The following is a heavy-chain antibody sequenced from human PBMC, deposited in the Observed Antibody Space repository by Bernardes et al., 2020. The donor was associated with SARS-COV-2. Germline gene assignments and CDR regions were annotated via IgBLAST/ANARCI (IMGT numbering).Heavy chain of an antibody. Sequence: SETLSLTCTVSGGSMRSYYWSWIRQPAGKGLEWIGRIYSSGSTDYNLSLKSRVTMSIDTSKNQFSLNLTSVTAADTAVYYCARGAYAGAVANTEPAYFDHWGQGTLVTVSS. J-gene: IGHJ4*02. D-gene: IGHD6-19*01. CDR1: GGSMRSYY. CDR3: ARGAYAGAVANTEPAYFDH. V-gene: IGHV4-4*07. CDR2: IYSSGST.